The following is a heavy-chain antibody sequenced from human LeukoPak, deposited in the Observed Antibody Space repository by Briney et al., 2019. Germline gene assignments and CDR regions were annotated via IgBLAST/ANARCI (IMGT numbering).Heavy chain of an antibody. J-gene: IGHJ3*02. V-gene: IGHV3-21*01. CDR1: EFAFSTYN. CDR2: ISSSSSYI. Sequence: GGSLRLSCAASEFAFSTYNMNWVRQAPGKGLEWVSSISSSSSYIYYADSVKGRFTISRDNAKNSLYLQMNSLRAEDTAVYYCAREVVAAAGVAFDIWGQGTMVTVSS. D-gene: IGHD6-13*01. CDR3: AREVVAAAGVAFDI.